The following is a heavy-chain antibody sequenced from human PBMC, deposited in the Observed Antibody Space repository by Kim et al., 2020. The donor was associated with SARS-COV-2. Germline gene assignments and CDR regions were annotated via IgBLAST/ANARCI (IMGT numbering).Heavy chain of an antibody. CDR1: GFTFSSYS. D-gene: IGHD2-15*01. Sequence: GGSLRLSCAASGFTFSSYSMNWVRQAPGKGLEWVSSISGTGSHIFYADSVQGRFTISRDNAKNSLYLQMNSLRAEDTAFYYCARTLYCSGDSCYKYFQHWGQGTLVTVSS. CDR3: ARTLYCSGDSCYKYFQH. CDR2: ISGTGSHI. J-gene: IGHJ1*01. V-gene: IGHV3-21*01.